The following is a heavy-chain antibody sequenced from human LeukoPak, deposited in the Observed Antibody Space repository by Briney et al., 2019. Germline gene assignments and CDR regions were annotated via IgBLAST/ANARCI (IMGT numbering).Heavy chain of an antibody. CDR2: IYSNGNT. J-gene: IGHJ4*02. CDR3: ARSATVTSGYFDY. D-gene: IGHD4-17*01. CDR1: GGSISSSGHY. Sequence: SETLSLTCSVSGGSISSSGHYWGWSRQSPEKGLDWIGSIYSNGNTYYNPSVKSRVTISVDTSKNQFSLKLTSVTAAETAVYYCARSATVTSGYFDYWGQGALVTVSS. V-gene: IGHV4-39*07.